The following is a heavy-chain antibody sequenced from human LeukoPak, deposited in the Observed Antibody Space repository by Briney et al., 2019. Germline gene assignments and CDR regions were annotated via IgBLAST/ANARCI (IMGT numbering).Heavy chain of an antibody. V-gene: IGHV4-39*01. D-gene: IGHD3-22*01. CDR3: ARHRGDYYDSSGSFDY. J-gene: IGHJ4*02. CDR2: IYYTGSP. Sequence: SETLSLTCTVSGGSISNNNYYGGWIRQPPGEGLEWIGNIYYTGSPYYDPSLKSRVTISVDTSKNQFSLKLSSVTAADTAVYYCARHRGDYYDSSGSFDYWGQGTLVTVSS. CDR1: GGSISNNNYY.